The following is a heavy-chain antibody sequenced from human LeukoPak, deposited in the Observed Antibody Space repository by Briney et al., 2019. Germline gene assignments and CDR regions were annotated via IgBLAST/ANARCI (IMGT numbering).Heavy chain of an antibody. CDR3: AREVLNDSSGYQVD. D-gene: IGHD3-22*01. J-gene: IGHJ4*02. CDR1: GGSISSSSYY. V-gene: IGHV4-39*07. CDR2: INHSGST. Sequence: KASETLSLTCTVSGGSISSSSYYWGWIRQPPGKGLEWIGEINHSGSTNYNPSLKSRVTISVDTSKNQFSLKLSSVTAADTAVYYCAREVLNDSSGYQVDWGQGTLVTVSS.